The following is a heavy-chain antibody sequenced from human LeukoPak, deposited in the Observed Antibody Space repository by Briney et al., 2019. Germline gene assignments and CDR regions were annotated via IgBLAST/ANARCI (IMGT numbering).Heavy chain of an antibody. J-gene: IGHJ4*02. CDR2: ISYDGSNK. CDR1: GFTFSIYG. D-gene: IGHD2-8*02. V-gene: IGHV3-30-3*01. CDR3: ARDRRRVLPVGNFDY. Sequence: GGSLRLSCAASGFTFSIYGMHWVRQAPGKGVEWVAVISYDGSNKYYADSVKGRFTISRDNSKNTLYLQMNSLRAEDTAVYYCARDRRRVLPVGNFDYWGQGTLVTVSS.